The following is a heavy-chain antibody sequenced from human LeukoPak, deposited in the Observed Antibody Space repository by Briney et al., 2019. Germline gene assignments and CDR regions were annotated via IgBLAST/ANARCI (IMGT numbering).Heavy chain of an antibody. D-gene: IGHD3-22*01. CDR1: GFTFSSYA. V-gene: IGHV3-30*04. Sequence: GGSLRLSCAASGFTFSSYAMHWVRQAPGKGLEWVAVISYDGSNKYYADSVKGRFTISRDNAKNSLYLQMNSLRAEGTAVYYCARGANKYYYYDSSGPLPIYGMDVWGQGTTVTVSS. CDR3: ARGANKYYYYDSSGPLPIYGMDV. CDR2: ISYDGSNK. J-gene: IGHJ6*02.